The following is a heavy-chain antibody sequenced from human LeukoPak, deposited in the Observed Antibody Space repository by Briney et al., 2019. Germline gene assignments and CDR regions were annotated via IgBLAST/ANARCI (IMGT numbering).Heavy chain of an antibody. CDR2: ISYDGSNK. D-gene: IGHD6-13*01. CDR1: GFTFSSYG. Sequence: GRSLRLSCAASGFTFSSYGMHWVRQAPGKGLEWVAVISYDGSNKYYADSVKGRFTISRDNSKNTLYLQMNSLRAEDTVVYYCAKVTSPIAAAGPDYWGQGTLVTVSS. CDR3: AKVTSPIAAAGPDY. J-gene: IGHJ4*02. V-gene: IGHV3-30*18.